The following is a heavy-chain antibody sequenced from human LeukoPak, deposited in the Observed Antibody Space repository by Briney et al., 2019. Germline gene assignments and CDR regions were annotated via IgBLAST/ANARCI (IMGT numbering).Heavy chain of an antibody. D-gene: IGHD3-10*01. Sequence: SETLSLTCTVSGGSISSYYWGWIRQPPGKGLEWIGSIFYSGNIYYNPSLKSRVTISVYTSKNQFSLRLSSVTAADTAVYYCARGRGEGRSISMIRGVRAPSYNWFDPWGHGTQVTVSS. J-gene: IGHJ5*02. CDR3: ARGRGEGRSISMIRGVRAPSYNWFDP. V-gene: IGHV4-39*07. CDR2: IFYSGNI. CDR1: GGSISSYY.